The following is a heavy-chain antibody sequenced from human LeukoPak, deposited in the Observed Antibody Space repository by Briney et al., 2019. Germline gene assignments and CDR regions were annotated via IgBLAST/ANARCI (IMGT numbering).Heavy chain of an antibody. CDR2: ISESGDVT. Sequence: GGSLRLSCEASGFTFSNYPMSWVSQAPGRGLEWVSVISESGDVTHYADAMKGRFTISRDNAKNTLNLQMNSPRAEDTAIYYCARDSSHYLGSSDYWGQGTLVTVSS. CDR3: ARDSSHYLGSSDY. D-gene: IGHD6-6*01. CDR1: GFTFSNYP. V-gene: IGHV3-23*01. J-gene: IGHJ4*02.